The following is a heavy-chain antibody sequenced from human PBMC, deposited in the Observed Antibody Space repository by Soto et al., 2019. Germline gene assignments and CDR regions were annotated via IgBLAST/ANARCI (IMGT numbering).Heavy chain of an antibody. D-gene: IGHD1-26*01. V-gene: IGHV5-10-1*01. Sequence: PGESLKISCKGSGYSFTSYWISWVRQMPGKVLEWMGRIDPSDSYTNYSPSFQGHVTISADKSISTAYLQWSSLKASDTAMYYCARPKSGSYGTYYYYGMDVWGQGTTVNVSS. CDR3: ARPKSGSYGTYYYYGMDV. CDR1: GYSFTSYW. J-gene: IGHJ6*02. CDR2: IDPSDSYT.